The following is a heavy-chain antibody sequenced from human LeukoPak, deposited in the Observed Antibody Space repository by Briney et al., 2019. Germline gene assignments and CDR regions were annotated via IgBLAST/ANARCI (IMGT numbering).Heavy chain of an antibody. J-gene: IGHJ5*02. CDR2: INPNSGDT. Sequence: ASVKVSCKASGYTFTGYYMNWVRQAPGQGLEWMTWINPNSGDTKYAQKLQGRVSMTRDTSISTAYMELSSLRSEDTAVYYCARSMTTVTYNWFDPWGQGTLVTDSS. CDR3: ARSMTTVTYNWFDP. D-gene: IGHD4-17*01. V-gene: IGHV1-2*02. CDR1: GYTFTGYY.